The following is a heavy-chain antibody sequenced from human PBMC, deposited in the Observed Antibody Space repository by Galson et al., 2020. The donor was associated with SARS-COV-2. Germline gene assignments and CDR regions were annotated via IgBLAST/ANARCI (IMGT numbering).Heavy chain of an antibody. V-gene: IGHV2-70*01. J-gene: IGHJ6*02. CDR1: GFSLSTSGMC. D-gene: IGHD5-12*01. Sequence: SGPTLVKPTQTLTLTCTFSGFSLSTSGMCVSWIRQPPGKALEWLALTAWDDDKYYSTSLKTRPTTSTDTSKNQVVLTMTNMDPVDTATYYCARTPVEMATIFIGTYYYGMDVWGQGTTVTVSS. CDR3: ARTPVEMATIFIGTYYYGMDV. CDR2: TAWDDDK.